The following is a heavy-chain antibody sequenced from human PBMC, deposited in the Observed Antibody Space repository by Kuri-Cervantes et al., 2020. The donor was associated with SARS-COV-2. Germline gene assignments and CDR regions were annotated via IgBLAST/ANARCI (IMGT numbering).Heavy chain of an antibody. CDR3: ARDGIITISYYYHYGMDV. J-gene: IGHJ6*02. D-gene: IGHD3-9*01. V-gene: IGHV3-48*02. CDR2: ISSSSSTI. Sequence: GESLKISCATSGFTFSSYSMNWVRQAPGKGLEWVSYISSSSSTIYYADSVKGRFTISRDNAKNSLYLQMNSLRDEDTAVYYCARDGIITISYYYHYGMDVWGQGTTVTVSS. CDR1: GFTFSSYS.